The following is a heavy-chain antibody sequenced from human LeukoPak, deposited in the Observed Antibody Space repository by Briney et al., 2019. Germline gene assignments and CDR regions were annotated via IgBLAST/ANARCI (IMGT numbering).Heavy chain of an antibody. Sequence: SETLSLTCIVSGGSITTSDNYWGWIRQPPGKGLEWIGAIHNSGSTYYNPSLKSRVTMSIDRSTNRFSLKLSSVTAADTAVYYCARGSLSGTGLPCYFDYWGQGTLVTVSS. D-gene: IGHD1-14*01. V-gene: IGHV4-39*07. CDR1: GGSITTSDNY. CDR3: ARGSLSGTGLPCYFDY. CDR2: IHNSGST. J-gene: IGHJ4*02.